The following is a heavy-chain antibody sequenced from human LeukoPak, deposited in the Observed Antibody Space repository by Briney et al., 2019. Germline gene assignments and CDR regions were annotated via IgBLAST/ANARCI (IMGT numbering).Heavy chain of an antibody. CDR2: ISSSSSYI. J-gene: IGHJ6*02. D-gene: IGHD3-10*01. CDR1: GFTFSSYS. CDR3: ARDGVGWYYYGSGSPPLYGMDA. V-gene: IGHV3-21*01. Sequence: GGSLRLSCAASGFTFSSYSMNWVRQAPGKGLEWVSSISSSSSYIYYADSVKGRFTISRDNAKNSLYLQMNSLRAEDTAVYYCARDGVGWYYYGSGSPPLYGMDAWGQGTTVTVSS.